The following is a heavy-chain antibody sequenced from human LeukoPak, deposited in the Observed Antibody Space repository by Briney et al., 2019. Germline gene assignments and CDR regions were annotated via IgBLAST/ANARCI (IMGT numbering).Heavy chain of an antibody. D-gene: IGHD1-26*01. J-gene: IGHJ4*02. CDR1: GASISSYF. V-gene: IGHV4-59*01. CDR3: ASQGVGATGGFDY. Sequence: SETLSLTCTVSGASISSYFWTWIRQSPGKGLEWIGYISNIGSTNYNPSLKSRVTISGDTSKNQFSLKLSSVTAADTAVYYCASQGVGATGGFDYWGQGTLVTVSS. CDR2: ISNIGST.